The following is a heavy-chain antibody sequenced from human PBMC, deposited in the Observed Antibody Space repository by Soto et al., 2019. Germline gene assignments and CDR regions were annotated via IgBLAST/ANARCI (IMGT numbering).Heavy chain of an antibody. CDR3: ARGLDGAGHY. V-gene: IGHV4-34*01. CDR1: GGSFSGYY. CDR2: INHSGST. D-gene: IGHD4-17*01. J-gene: IGHJ4*02. Sequence: LSLTCAVYGGSFSGYYWSWIRQPPGKGLEWIGEINHSGSTNYNPSLKSRVTISVDTSKNQFSLKLSSVTAADAAAYYCARGLDGAGHYWGQGTLVTVSS.